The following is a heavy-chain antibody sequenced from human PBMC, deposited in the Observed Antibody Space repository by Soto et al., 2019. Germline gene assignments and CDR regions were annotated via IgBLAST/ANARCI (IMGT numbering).Heavy chain of an antibody. D-gene: IGHD2-21*02. J-gene: IGHJ3*02. CDR2: IYYSGNT. CDR1: GFSISSSRNY. Sequence: SETLSLTCTVSGFSISSSRNYWRWNRQPPGKGLEWIGTIYYSGNTYYNPSLKSRVTISVDTSKNQFSLKLSSVTAADTAVYYCASPVVVTAFDAFHIWGQPTMVTVSS. CDR3: ASPVVVTAFDAFHI. V-gene: IGHV4-39*01.